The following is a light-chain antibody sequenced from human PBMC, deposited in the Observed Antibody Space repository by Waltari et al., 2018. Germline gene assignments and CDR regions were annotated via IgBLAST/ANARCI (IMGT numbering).Light chain of an antibody. J-gene: IGKJ1*01. V-gene: IGKV3-20*01. CDR2: GAS. CDR3: QQYGNSPRT. Sequence: ETVLTQSPGTLSLSPGERATLSCRASQSVTSSHLAWYQQKPGPAPRLLIYGASSRATGIPDRFSGSGSGTDFTLTITRLEPEDFAVYYCQQYGNSPRTFGQGTEVEIK. CDR1: QSVTSSH.